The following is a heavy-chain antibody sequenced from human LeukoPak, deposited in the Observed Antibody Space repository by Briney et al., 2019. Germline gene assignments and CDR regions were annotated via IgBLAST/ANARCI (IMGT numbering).Heavy chain of an antibody. CDR1: GGSISSGSYY. J-gene: IGHJ4*02. D-gene: IGHD5-18*01. CDR2: IYTSGST. CDR3: ARGLGGGYSYGGLPYYFDY. V-gene: IGHV4-61*02. Sequence: SETLSLTCTVSGGSISSGSYYWSWIRQPAGKGLEWIGRIYTSGSTNYNPSLKSRVTISVDTSKNQFSLKLSSVTAADTAVYYCARGLGGGYSYGGLPYYFDYWGQGTLVTVSS.